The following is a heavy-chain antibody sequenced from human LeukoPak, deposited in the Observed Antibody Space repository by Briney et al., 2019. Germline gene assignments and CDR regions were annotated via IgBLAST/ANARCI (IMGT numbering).Heavy chain of an antibody. D-gene: IGHD2-2*01. CDR3: ASGRTDIVVVPATLRNYFFDY. CDR2: IIPIFGTA. Sequence: RASVKVSCKASGGTFSSYAISWVRQAPGQGLEWMGGIIPIFGTANYAQKFQGRVTISADKSTSTAYMELSSLRSEDTAVYYCASGRTDIVVVPATLRNYFFDYWGQGTLVTVSS. V-gene: IGHV1-69*06. J-gene: IGHJ4*02. CDR1: GGTFSSYA.